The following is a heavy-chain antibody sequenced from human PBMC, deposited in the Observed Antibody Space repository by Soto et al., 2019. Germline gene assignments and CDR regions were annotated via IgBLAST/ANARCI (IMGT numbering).Heavy chain of an antibody. V-gene: IGHV4-31*03. CDR2: IYYSGST. D-gene: IGHD2-8*01. CDR1: GGSISSGGSY. Sequence: QVQLQESGPGLVKPSQTLSLTCTVSGGSISSGGSYWGWIRQHPGKGLEWIGYIYYSGSTYYNPSLKSRVTISVDTSTNQFSLKLSSVTAAVTAVYYCARAYGVWAFDFWGQGTMVTVSS. CDR3: ARAYGVWAFDF. J-gene: IGHJ3*01.